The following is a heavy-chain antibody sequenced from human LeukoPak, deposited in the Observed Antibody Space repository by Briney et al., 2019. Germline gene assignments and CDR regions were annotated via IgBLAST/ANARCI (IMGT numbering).Heavy chain of an antibody. V-gene: IGHV1-69*13. CDR3: ARVPILEGYCSSTSCYYFDY. CDR2: IIPIFGTA. CDR1: GGTFSRYA. D-gene: IGHD2-2*01. J-gene: IGHJ4*02. Sequence: ASVKVSCKASGGTFSRYAISWERQAPGQGLEWMGGIIPIFGTANYAQKFQGRVTITADESTSTAYMELSSLRSEDTAVYYCARVPILEGYCSSTSCYYFDYWGQGTLVTVSS.